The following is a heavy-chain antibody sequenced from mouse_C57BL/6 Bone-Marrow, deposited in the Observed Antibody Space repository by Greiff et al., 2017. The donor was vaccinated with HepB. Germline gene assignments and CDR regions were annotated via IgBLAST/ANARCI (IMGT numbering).Heavy chain of an antibody. D-gene: IGHD4-1*01. Sequence: DVKLVESEGGLVQPGSSMKLSCTASGFTFSDYYMAWVRQVPEKGLEWVANINYDGSSTYYLDSLKSRFIISRDNAKNILYLQMSSLKSEDTATYYCARGEANWDDYAMDYWGQGTSVTVSS. CDR3: ARGEANWDDYAMDY. CDR1: GFTFSDYY. V-gene: IGHV5-16*01. J-gene: IGHJ4*01. CDR2: INYDGSST.